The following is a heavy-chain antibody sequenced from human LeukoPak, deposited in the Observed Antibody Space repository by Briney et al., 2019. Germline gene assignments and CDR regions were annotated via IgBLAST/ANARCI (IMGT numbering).Heavy chain of an antibody. CDR1: GFILGNYE. CDR2: IYSGGST. D-gene: IGHD2-15*01. CDR3: AREMYCSGGSCYGDAFDI. J-gene: IGHJ3*02. V-gene: IGHV3-66*01. Sequence: PGGSLRLSCAASGFILGNYEMSWVRQAPGRGLEWVSVIYSGGSTYYADSVKGRFSISRDKSKNTLYLQMNSLRAEDTALYYCAREMYCSGGSCYGDAFDIWGQGTMVTVSS.